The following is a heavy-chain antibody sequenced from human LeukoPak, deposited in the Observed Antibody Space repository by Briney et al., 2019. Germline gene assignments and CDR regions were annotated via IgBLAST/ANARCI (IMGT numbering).Heavy chain of an antibody. J-gene: IGHJ4*02. D-gene: IGHD6-13*01. Sequence: ASVKVSCKASGYTFNDYYMHWVRQAPGQGLEWMGRINPYNGNTNYAQKLQRRVTMTTDTSTSTAYMELRSMRSDDTAVYYCARVAAADYFDYWGQGTLVTVSS. CDR1: GYTFNDYY. CDR3: ARVAAADYFDY. CDR2: INPYNGNT. V-gene: IGHV1-18*04.